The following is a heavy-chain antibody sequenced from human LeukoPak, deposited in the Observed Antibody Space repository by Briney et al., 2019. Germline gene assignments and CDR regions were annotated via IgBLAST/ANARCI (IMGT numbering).Heavy chain of an antibody. CDR3: ARDLGYYRADY. Sequence: GSLRLSCAASGFTVSNNYMSWVRQAPGKGLEWVANIKGDGSDNHYVDSVRGRFTISRDNAKNSLYLQMNSLRAEDTAVYYCARDLGYYRADYWGQGTLVTVSS. V-gene: IGHV3-7*04. J-gene: IGHJ4*02. CDR1: GFTVSNNY. D-gene: IGHD1-26*01. CDR2: IKGDGSDN.